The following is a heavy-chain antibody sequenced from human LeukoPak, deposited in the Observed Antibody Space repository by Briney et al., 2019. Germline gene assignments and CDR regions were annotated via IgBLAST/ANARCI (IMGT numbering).Heavy chain of an antibody. V-gene: IGHV4-59*01. CDR2: IYYSGST. J-gene: IGHJ1*01. CDR3: AGSSIAARPPYFQH. Sequence: GSLRLSCAASGFTFSSYSMNWVRQAPGKGLEWIGYIYYSGSTNYNPSLKSRVTISVDTSKNQFSLKLSSVTAADTAVYYCAGSSIAARPPYFQHWGQGTLVTVSS. CDR1: GFTFSSYS. D-gene: IGHD6-6*01.